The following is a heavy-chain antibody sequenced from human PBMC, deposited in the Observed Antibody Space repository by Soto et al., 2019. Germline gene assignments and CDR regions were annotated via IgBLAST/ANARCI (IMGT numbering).Heavy chain of an antibody. D-gene: IGHD1-20*01. CDR2: IYYSGST. J-gene: IGHJ4*02. CDR1: GGSISSYY. Sequence: SETLSLTCTVSGGSISSYYWSWIRQPPGKGLEWIGYIYYSGSTNYNPSLKSRVTISVDTSKNQFSLKLSSVTAADTAVYYCATGLVPSPNGRGYNPFDYWGQGNLVTVSS. V-gene: IGHV4-59*01. CDR3: ATGLVPSPNGRGYNPFDY.